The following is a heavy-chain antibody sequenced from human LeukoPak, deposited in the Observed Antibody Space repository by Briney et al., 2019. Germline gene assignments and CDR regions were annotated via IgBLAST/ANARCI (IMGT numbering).Heavy chain of an antibody. CDR2: IIPIFGTA. CDR1: RGTFSSYA. CDR3: ARDQTRDYYYGMDV. J-gene: IGHJ6*02. Sequence: ASVKVSCKASRGTFSSYAISWVRQAPGQGLEWMGGIIPIFGTANYAQKFQGRVTITADESRSTAYMELSSLRSEDTAVYYCARDQTRDYYYGMDVWGQGTTVTVSS. V-gene: IGHV1-69*13.